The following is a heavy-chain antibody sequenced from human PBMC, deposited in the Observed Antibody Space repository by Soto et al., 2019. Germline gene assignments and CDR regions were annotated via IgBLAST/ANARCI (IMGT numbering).Heavy chain of an antibody. D-gene: IGHD3-10*01. Sequence: QLQLQESGPGLVKPSETLSLTCTVSGGSISSSSYYWGWIRQPPGKGLEWIGSIYYSGSTYYNPSLKSRVTISVDTSKNQFSLKLSSVTAADTAVYYCARRTLLLWFGELFPSSEPYYYYGMDVWGQGTTVTVSS. J-gene: IGHJ6*02. CDR3: ARRTLLLWFGELFPSSEPYYYYGMDV. V-gene: IGHV4-39*01. CDR2: IYYSGST. CDR1: GGSISSSSYY.